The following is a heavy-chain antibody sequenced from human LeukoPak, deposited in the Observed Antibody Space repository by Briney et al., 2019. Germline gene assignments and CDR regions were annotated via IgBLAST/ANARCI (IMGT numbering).Heavy chain of an antibody. Sequence: SVKVSCKASGGTFSSYAISWVRQAPGQGLEWMGRIIPILGIANCAQKFQGRVTITADKSTSPAYMELSSLRSEDTAVYYCARDVFVVVPAARYYYYGMDVWGQGTTVTVSS. CDR1: GGTFSSYA. J-gene: IGHJ6*02. V-gene: IGHV1-69*04. D-gene: IGHD2-2*01. CDR3: ARDVFVVVPAARYYYYGMDV. CDR2: IIPILGIA.